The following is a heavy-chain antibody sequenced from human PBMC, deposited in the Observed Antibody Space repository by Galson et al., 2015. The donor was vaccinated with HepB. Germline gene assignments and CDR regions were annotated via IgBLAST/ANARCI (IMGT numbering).Heavy chain of an antibody. CDR3: AREGGYCSGGSCYSAGWFDP. D-gene: IGHD2-15*01. V-gene: IGHV3-7*01. Sequence: SLRLSCAASGFTFSNYWMNWVRQAPGKGLEWVANIKQDGSEKYYVDSVKGRFTISRDNAKNTLYLQMNSLRAEDTAVYYCAREGGYCSGGSCYSAGWFDPWGQGTLVTVSS. CDR2: IKQDGSEK. J-gene: IGHJ5*02. CDR1: GFTFSNYW.